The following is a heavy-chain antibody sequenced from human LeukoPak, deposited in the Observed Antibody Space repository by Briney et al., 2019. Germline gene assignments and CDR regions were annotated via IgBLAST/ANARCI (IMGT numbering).Heavy chain of an antibody. D-gene: IGHD6-19*01. CDR3: ARTFPSSGWFDP. J-gene: IGHJ5*02. CDR2: IYYSGST. Sequence: SETLSLTCTVSGGSISSYYWSWIRQPPGKGLEWIGYIYYSGSTNYNPSLKSRVTISVDTSKNQFSLKLSSVTAADTAVYYCARTFPSSGWFDPWGQGTLVTVSS. V-gene: IGHV4-59*01. CDR1: GGSISSYY.